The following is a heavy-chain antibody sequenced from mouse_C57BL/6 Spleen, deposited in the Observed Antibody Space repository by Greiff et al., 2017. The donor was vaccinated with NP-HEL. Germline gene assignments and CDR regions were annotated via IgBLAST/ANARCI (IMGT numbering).Heavy chain of an antibody. CDR1: GFNIKDYY. CDR3: AMGYDGYPYAMDY. Sequence: VQLQQSGAELVKPGASVKLSCTASGFNIKDYYMHWVKQRTEQGLEWIGRIDPEDGETKYAPKFQGKATITADTASNTAYLQLSSLTSEDTAVYYGAMGYDGYPYAMDYWGQGTSVTVSS. J-gene: IGHJ4*01. CDR2: IDPEDGET. V-gene: IGHV14-2*01. D-gene: IGHD2-3*01.